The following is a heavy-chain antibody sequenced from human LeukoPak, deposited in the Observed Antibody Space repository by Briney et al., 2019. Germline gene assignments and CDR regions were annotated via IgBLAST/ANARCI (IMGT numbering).Heavy chain of an antibody. D-gene: IGHD6-19*01. V-gene: IGHV4-59*01. CDR3: ARGTAGWVYFDY. CDR1: GGPISSYH. CDR2: IYYSGST. Sequence: SETLSLTCTVSGGPISSYHWSWIRQPPGKGLEWIGYIYYSGSTNYNPSLKSRVTISVDTSKNQFSLKLSSVTAADTAVYYCARGTAGWVYFDYWGPGTLVTVSS. J-gene: IGHJ4*02.